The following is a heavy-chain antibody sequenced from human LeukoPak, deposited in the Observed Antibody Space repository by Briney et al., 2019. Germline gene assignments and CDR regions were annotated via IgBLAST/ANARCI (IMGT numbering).Heavy chain of an antibody. CDR2: IYYSGST. CDR3: ASYPMTTVTTGGVY. V-gene: IGHV4-39*07. CDR1: GGSISSSSYY. Sequence: SETLSLTCTVSGGSISSSSYYWGWIRQPPGKGLEWIGSIYYSGSTYYNPSLKSRVTISVDTSKNQFSLKLSSVTAADTAVYYCASYPMTTVTTGGVYWGQGTLVTVSS. J-gene: IGHJ4*02. D-gene: IGHD4-17*01.